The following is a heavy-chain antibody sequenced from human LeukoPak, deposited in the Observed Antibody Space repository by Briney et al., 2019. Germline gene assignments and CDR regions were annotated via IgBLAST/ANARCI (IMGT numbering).Heavy chain of an antibody. Sequence: SGTLSLTCAVSGGSISSSNWWSWVRQPPGKGLEWIGEIYHSGSTNYNPSLKSRVTISVDKSKNQFSLKPSSVTAADTAVYYCARIPPSRYSGRTEVWFDPWGQGTLVTVSS. CDR3: ARIPPSRYSGRTEVWFDP. V-gene: IGHV4-4*02. J-gene: IGHJ5*02. CDR1: GGSISSSNW. D-gene: IGHD1-26*01. CDR2: IYHSGST.